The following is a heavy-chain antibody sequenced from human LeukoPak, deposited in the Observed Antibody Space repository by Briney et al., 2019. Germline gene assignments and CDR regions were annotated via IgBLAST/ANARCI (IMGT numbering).Heavy chain of an antibody. CDR1: NGSISSYY. J-gene: IGHJ2*01. Sequence: SETLSLTCTVSNGSISSYYWIWIRQPPGKGLEWIGSIYYSGTTKYHPSPKSRVAISVDTSKEQFSLMLTSVTAADTAIYYCARRFARNWYFDLWGRGTLVTVSS. CDR3: ARRFARNWYFDL. V-gene: IGHV4-59*08. D-gene: IGHD3-16*01. CDR2: IYYSGTT.